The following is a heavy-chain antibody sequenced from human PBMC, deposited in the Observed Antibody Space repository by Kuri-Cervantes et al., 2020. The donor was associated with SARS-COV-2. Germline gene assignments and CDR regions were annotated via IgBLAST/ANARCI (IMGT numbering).Heavy chain of an antibody. Sequence: SETLSLTCAVYGGSFSGYYWSWIRQPAGKGLEWIGRIYTSGSTNYNPSLKSRVTMSVDTSKNQFSLKLSSVTAADTAVYYCARSITIFGVEAYGMDVWGQGTTVTVSS. V-gene: IGHV4-59*10. CDR2: IYTSGST. J-gene: IGHJ6*02. CDR3: ARSITIFGVEAYGMDV. D-gene: IGHD3-3*01. CDR1: GGSFSGYY.